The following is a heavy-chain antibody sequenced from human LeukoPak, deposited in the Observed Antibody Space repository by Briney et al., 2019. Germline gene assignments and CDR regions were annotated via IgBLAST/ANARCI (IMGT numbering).Heavy chain of an antibody. D-gene: IGHD3-16*01. CDR3: TRDWGSRGSTNAFDI. Sequence: GGSLRLSCAASGLTFSTYWFHWVRQAPGRGLVWVSRINSDGSNTTYADSVKGRFTISRDNAKNTLYMQMNGLRAEDTAVYYCTRDWGSRGSTNAFDIWGQGTMVTVSS. CDR1: GLTFSTYW. CDR2: INSDGSNT. V-gene: IGHV3-74*03. J-gene: IGHJ3*02.